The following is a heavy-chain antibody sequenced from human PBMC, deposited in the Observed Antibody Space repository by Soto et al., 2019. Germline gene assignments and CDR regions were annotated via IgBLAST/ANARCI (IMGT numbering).Heavy chain of an antibody. J-gene: IGHJ4*02. CDR3: AIRYPPRCSGGSCYFDY. CDR1: GYTFTSYA. Sequence: GASVKVSCKASGYTFTSYAMHWVRQAPGQRLEWMGWINAGNGNTKYSQKFQGRVTITRDTSASTAYMELSSLRSEDTAVYYCAIRYPPRCSGGSCYFDYWGQGTLVTVSS. CDR2: INAGNGNT. V-gene: IGHV1-3*01. D-gene: IGHD2-15*01.